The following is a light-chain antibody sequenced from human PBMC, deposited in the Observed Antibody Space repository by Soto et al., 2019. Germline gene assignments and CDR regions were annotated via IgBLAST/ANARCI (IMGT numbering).Light chain of an antibody. Sequence: EIVLTQSPGTLSLSPGERATLSCRASQRVSSSYLAWYQQKPGQAPRLLVYGESSRATGIPDRFSGSGSGTDFTLTISRLEPEDFAVYFCQQYANSPPFTFGQGTKVEI. J-gene: IGKJ2*01. CDR3: QQYANSPPFT. CDR2: GES. V-gene: IGKV3-20*01. CDR1: QRVSSSY.